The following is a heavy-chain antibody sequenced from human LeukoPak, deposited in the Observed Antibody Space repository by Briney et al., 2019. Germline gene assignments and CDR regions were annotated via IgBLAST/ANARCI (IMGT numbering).Heavy chain of an antibody. CDR2: INPNSGGT. J-gene: IGHJ6*03. CDR3: ARDPFPTVTVYYYYYMDV. Sequence: GASVKVSCKASGYTFTGYYMHWVRQAPGQGLEWMGRINPNSGGTNYAQKFQGRVTMTRDTSISTAYMELSRLRSDDTAVYYCARDPFPTVTVYYYYYMDVWGKGTTDTVSS. V-gene: IGHV1-2*06. CDR1: GYTFTGYY. D-gene: IGHD4-17*01.